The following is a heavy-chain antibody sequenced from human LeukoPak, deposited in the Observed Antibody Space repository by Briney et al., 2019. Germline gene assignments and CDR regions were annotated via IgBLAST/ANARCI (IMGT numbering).Heavy chain of an antibody. Sequence: PGGSLRLSCAASGFTFSSYWMSWVRQAPGKGLEWVANIKQDGSEKYYVDSVKGRFTISRDNAKNSLYLQMNSLRAEDTAVYYCARNPYDYVWGSYRLEYYFDYWGQEPWSPSPQ. CDR1: GFTFSSYW. CDR3: ARNPYDYVWGSYRLEYYFDY. CDR2: IKQDGSEK. V-gene: IGHV3-7*01. D-gene: IGHD3-16*02. J-gene: IGHJ4*01.